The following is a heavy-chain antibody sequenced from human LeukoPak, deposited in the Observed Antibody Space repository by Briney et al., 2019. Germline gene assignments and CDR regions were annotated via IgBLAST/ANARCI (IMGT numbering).Heavy chain of an antibody. CDR2: IIPICVTA. Sequence: ASVKVSCKASGGTFSSYAISWVRQAPGQGLEWMAGIIPICVTANYAQTFQGSVTITADESTSTAYMDMSSLRSANTPLYYSARSGGAVGVTSGGWEGYFDYWGQGTLVTVSS. CDR3: ARSGGAVGVTSGGWEGYFDY. J-gene: IGHJ4*02. CDR1: GGTFSSYA. D-gene: IGHD6-19*01. V-gene: IGHV1-69*13.